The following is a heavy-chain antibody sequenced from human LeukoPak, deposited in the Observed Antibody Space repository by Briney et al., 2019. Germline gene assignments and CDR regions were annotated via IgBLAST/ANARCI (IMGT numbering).Heavy chain of an antibody. CDR2: INHSGST. Sequence: PSETLSLTCAAYGGSFSGYYWSWIRQPPGKGLEWIGEINHSGSTNYNPSLKSRVTISVDTSKNQFSLKLSSVTAADTAVYYCARGLGEVVVAATPEYYFDYWGQGTLVTVSS. J-gene: IGHJ4*02. CDR3: ARGLGEVVVAATPEYYFDY. V-gene: IGHV4-34*01. D-gene: IGHD2-15*01. CDR1: GGSFSGYY.